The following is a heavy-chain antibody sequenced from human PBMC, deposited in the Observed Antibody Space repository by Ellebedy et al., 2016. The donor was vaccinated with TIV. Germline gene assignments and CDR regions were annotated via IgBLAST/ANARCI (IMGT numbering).Heavy chain of an antibody. D-gene: IGHD5-18*01. CDR3: AREAAMAYDAFDI. Sequence: ASVKVSXXASGYTFTSYGISWVRQAPGQGLEWMGIINPSGGSTSYAQKFQGRVTMTRDTSTSTVYMELSSLRSEDTAVYYCAREAAMAYDAFDIWGQGTMV. CDR1: GYTFTSYG. CDR2: INPSGGST. J-gene: IGHJ3*02. V-gene: IGHV1-46*01.